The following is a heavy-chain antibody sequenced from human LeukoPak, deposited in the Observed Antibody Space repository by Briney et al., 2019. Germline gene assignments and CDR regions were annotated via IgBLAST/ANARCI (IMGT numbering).Heavy chain of an antibody. D-gene: IGHD3-10*01. V-gene: IGHV1-18*01. J-gene: IGHJ4*02. CDR1: GYTFTSYG. CDR2: ISAYSGNT. CDR3: ARLVGYGSGSYYSSRIRNYFVY. Sequence: ASVKVSCKASGYTFTSYGISWVRQAPGQGLEWMGWISAYSGNTNYAQKLQGRVTMTTDTSTSTAYMELRSLRSDDTAVYYCARLVGYGSGSYYSSRIRNYFVYWGQGTLVTVSS.